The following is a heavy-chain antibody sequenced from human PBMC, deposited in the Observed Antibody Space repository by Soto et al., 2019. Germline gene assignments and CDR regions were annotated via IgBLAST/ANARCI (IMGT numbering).Heavy chain of an antibody. CDR3: ARGLRFGEFNQADRYYYGMDV. CDR2: MNPNSGNT. Sequence: QVQLVQSGAEVKKPGASVKVSCKASGYTFTSYDINWVRQATGQGLEWMGWMNPNSGNTGYAQKFQDRVTMTRNTSIXXAXMXXSSRRSEDTAVYYCARGLRFGEFNQADRYYYGMDVWGQGTTVTVSS. V-gene: IGHV1-8*01. J-gene: IGHJ6*02. D-gene: IGHD3-10*01. CDR1: GYTFTSYD.